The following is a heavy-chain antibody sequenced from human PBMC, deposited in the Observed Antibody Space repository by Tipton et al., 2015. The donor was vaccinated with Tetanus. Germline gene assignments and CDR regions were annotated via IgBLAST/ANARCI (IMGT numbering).Heavy chain of an antibody. CDR3: ARGNRGSSWLF. J-gene: IGHJ4*02. CDR2: VNPSGGRT. Sequence: QLVQSGAEVKKPGASVNVSCKASGYTFTSYFMQWVRQAPGQGLEWMGIVNPSGGRTNYVQKFQGRLTMTRDKSTSTVYMELSSLRSEDTAVYYCARGNRGSSWLFWGQGTLVTVSS. V-gene: IGHV1-46*01. D-gene: IGHD6-13*01. CDR1: GYTFTSYF.